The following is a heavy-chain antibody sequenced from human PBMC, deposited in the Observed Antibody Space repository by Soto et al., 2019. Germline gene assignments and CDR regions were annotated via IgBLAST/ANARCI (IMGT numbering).Heavy chain of an antibody. J-gene: IGHJ4*02. Sequence: GGSLRLSCAASGFTFSSYGMHWVRQAPGKGLEWVAVISYDGSNKYYADSVKGRFTISRDNSKNTLYLQMNSLRAEDTAVYYCAKAPGSSSFRFDYWGQGTLVTVSS. CDR1: GFTFSSYG. V-gene: IGHV3-30*18. CDR2: ISYDGSNK. D-gene: IGHD6-6*01. CDR3: AKAPGSSSFRFDY.